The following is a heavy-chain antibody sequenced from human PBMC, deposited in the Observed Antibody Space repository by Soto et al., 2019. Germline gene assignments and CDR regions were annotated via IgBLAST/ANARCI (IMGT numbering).Heavy chain of an antibody. Sequence: VGSLRLSCAAFGFTISGKKYVAWVRQAPGKGLEWVSALYDLDGSFYAASVKGRFTTSSDSSKTTVYPQMNDLRPDDTAVYYCATWHEREHAYDVWGQGTTVTVSS. D-gene: IGHD1-1*01. CDR1: GFTISGKKY. CDR2: LYDLDGS. V-gene: IGHV3-53*01. J-gene: IGHJ3*01. CDR3: ATWHEREHAYDV.